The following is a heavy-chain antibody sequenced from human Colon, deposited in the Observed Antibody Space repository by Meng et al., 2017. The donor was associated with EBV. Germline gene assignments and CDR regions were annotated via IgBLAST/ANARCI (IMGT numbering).Heavy chain of an antibody. Sequence: VQLAGVGGGLVQPGGALTLSCAASGFVVSTSYMSWVRQAPGKGLEWVSDLYSGGATHYEDSVKGRFTISRDNSKNTLYLQMTNLRVEDTAMYFCARVLLGGWNEGYFEHWGQGALVTVSS. V-gene: IGHV3-53*01. CDR1: GFVVSTSY. J-gene: IGHJ4*02. CDR2: LYSGGAT. CDR3: ARVLLGGWNEGYFEH. D-gene: IGHD1-1*01.